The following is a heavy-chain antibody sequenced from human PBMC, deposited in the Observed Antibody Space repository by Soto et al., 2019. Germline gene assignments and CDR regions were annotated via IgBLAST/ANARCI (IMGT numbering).Heavy chain of an antibody. CDR3: ARDLAADDH. D-gene: IGHD6-25*01. V-gene: IGHV1-46*01. Sequence: QVQLVQSRAEVKKPGASVKLSCRTSGYTFTHYYIHWVRQAPGQGLEWLAIINPASGSTNYAQDFLGRVTLTMDTSTTTVYMELSGLRAEDTAIFYCARDLAADDHRGQGTLVSVSS. J-gene: IGHJ4*02. CDR1: GYTFTHYY. CDR2: INPASGST.